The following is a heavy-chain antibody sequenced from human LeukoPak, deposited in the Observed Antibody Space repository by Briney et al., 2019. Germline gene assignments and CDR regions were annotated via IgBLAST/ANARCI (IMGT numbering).Heavy chain of an antibody. CDR2: IYPGDSET. Sequence: GESLKISCKGSGYSFTNYWIGWVRQMPGKGLEWMGIIYPGDSETRYSPSFQGQVTISADKSIRTAYLQWSSLKASDTAIYYCARPSTTVDWYFDLWGRGTLVTVSS. CDR3: ARPSTTVDWYFDL. V-gene: IGHV5-51*01. CDR1: GYSFTNYW. J-gene: IGHJ2*01. D-gene: IGHD4-17*01.